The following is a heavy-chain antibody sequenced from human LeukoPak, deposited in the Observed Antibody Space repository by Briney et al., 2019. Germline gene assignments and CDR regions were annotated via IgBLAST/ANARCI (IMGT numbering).Heavy chain of an antibody. V-gene: IGHV4-30-4*01. CDR3: ARSGYFAEYLQP. CDR1: GGSISSGDYY. D-gene: IGHD5-18*01. CDR2: IYYSGST. Sequence: SETLSLTCTVSGGSISSGDYYWSWIRQSPGKGLEWIGHIYYSGSTYYNPSLKSRVAISVDTSKNQFSLQVNSVTPEDTAVYYCARSGYFAEYLQPWGQGTPVTV. J-gene: IGHJ1*01.